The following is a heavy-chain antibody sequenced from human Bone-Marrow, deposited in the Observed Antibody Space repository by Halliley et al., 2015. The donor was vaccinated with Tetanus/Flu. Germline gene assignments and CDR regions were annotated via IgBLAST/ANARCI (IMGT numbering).Heavy chain of an antibody. CDR1: GVAISSGGYY. V-gene: IGHV4-31*03. CDR2: IYYRGST. Sequence: TLSLTCTVSGVAISSGGYYWSWIRQPPGKGLEWIGYIYYRGSTYSNPSLKSRVTISVDTSKNQLSVKLSSVTAADTAVYYCARGLFTFGGAMDYFDYWGQGPLVTVSS. CDR3: ARGLFTFGGAMDYFDY. J-gene: IGHJ4*02. D-gene: IGHD3-16*01.